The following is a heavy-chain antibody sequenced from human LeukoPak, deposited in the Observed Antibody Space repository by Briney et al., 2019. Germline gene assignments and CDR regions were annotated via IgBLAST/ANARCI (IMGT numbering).Heavy chain of an antibody. CDR3: ASADSSGYWAFDY. Sequence: GGSLRLSCAASGFTFSSYSMNWVRQAPGKGLEWVSGINWNGGSTGYADSVKGRFTISRDNSKNTLYLQMNSLRAEDTAVYYCASADSSGYWAFDYWGQGTLVTVSS. CDR1: GFTFSSYS. J-gene: IGHJ4*02. D-gene: IGHD3-22*01. CDR2: INWNGGST. V-gene: IGHV3-20*04.